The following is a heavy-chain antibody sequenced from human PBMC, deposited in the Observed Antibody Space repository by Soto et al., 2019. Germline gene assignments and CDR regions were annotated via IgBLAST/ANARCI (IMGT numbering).Heavy chain of an antibody. CDR2: IYYSGST. CDR1: GGSISSGDYY. CDR3: ARLWFGSYGMDV. D-gene: IGHD3-10*01. J-gene: IGHJ6*02. Sequence: SETLSLTCTVSGGSISSGDYYWSWIRQPPGKGLEWIGYIYYSGSTYYNPSLKSRVTISVDRSKNQFSLKLSSVTAADTAVYYCARLWFGSYGMDVWGQGTTVTVSS. V-gene: IGHV4-30-4*01.